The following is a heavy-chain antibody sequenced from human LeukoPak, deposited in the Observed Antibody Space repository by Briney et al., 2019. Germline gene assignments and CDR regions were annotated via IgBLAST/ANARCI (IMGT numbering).Heavy chain of an antibody. V-gene: IGHV3-30*04. CDR1: GFPFSGYA. CDR2: ISFDENNE. D-gene: IGHD5-18*01. J-gene: IGHJ4*02. Sequence: GGSLRLSCEASGFPFSGYAMHWVRQAPGKGLEWVALISFDENNEYYADSVKGRFTISRDNSKNTVYLQMNSLRTEDSAVYYCAREGRRTQLWFGYWGQGTLVTVSS. CDR3: AREGRRTQLWFGY.